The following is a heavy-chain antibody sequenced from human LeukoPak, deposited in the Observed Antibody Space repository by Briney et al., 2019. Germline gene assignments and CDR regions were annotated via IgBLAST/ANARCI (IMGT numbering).Heavy chain of an antibody. J-gene: IGHJ4*02. Sequence: GGSLRLSCAASGFTFSSYAMHWVRQAPGKGLEWVAVISYDGSNKYYADSVKGRFAISRDNAKNSLHLQMNSLRDEDTAVYYCARDSSSWYGLFDYWGQGTLVTVSS. CDR2: ISYDGSNK. D-gene: IGHD6-13*01. V-gene: IGHV3-30*09. CDR1: GFTFSSYA. CDR3: ARDSSSWYGLFDY.